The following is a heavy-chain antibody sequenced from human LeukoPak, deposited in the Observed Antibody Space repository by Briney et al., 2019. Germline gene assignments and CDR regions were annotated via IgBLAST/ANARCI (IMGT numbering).Heavy chain of an antibody. V-gene: IGHV3-33*01. CDR2: IWYDGSNK. CDR1: GFTFSSYG. J-gene: IGHJ4*02. D-gene: IGHD6-13*01. CDR3: ARELSYSSSWRPCDY. Sequence: GRSLRLSCAASGFTFSSYGMHWVRQAPGKGLEWVAVIWYDGSNKYYADSVKGRFTISRDNSKNTLYLQMNSLRAEDTAVYYCARELSYSSSWRPCDYWGQGTLVTVSS.